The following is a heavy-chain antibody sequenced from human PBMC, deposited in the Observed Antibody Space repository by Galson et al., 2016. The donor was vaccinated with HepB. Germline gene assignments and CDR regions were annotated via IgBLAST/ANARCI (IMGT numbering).Heavy chain of an antibody. V-gene: IGHV3-21*01. CDR2: ISSSSTYI. J-gene: IGHJ4*03. CDR1: GFVFSASG. Sequence: SLRLSCAASGFVFSASGMNWVRQAPGKGLEWVSYISSSSTYIYYSGSLKGRFTISRDNAENSLYLQMNSLRVEDTAVYYCARDRAYCTNNICPSHFDYWGQGTLVTVSS. CDR3: ARDRAYCTNNICPSHFDY. D-gene: IGHD2-8*01.